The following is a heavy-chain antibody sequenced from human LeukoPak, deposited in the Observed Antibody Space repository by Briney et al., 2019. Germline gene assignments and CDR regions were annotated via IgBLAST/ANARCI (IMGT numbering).Heavy chain of an antibody. CDR3: ARDIVATEKGLYYFDY. Sequence: PGESLKISCKGSGYSFTSYWIGWVRQMPGKGLEWMGIIYPGDSDTRYSPSFQGQVTISADKSISTAYLQWSSLKASDTAMYYCARDIVATEKGLYYFDYWGRGTLVTVSS. D-gene: IGHD5-12*01. CDR1: GYSFTSYW. V-gene: IGHV5-51*01. CDR2: IYPGDSDT. J-gene: IGHJ4*02.